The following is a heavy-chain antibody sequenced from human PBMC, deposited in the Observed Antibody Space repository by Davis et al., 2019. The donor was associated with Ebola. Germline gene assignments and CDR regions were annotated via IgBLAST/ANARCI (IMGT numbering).Heavy chain of an antibody. Sequence: GESLKISCSASGFIFSSYVMSWVRQAPGKGLEWVSTFGTGADTYYADSVKGRFTISRDNSKNTLHLQMNSLRVEDTAIYYCAKDTSNVWFDVWGQGTMVTVSS. CDR2: FGTGADT. CDR3: AKDTSNVWFDV. CDR1: GFIFSSYV. D-gene: IGHD6-19*01. J-gene: IGHJ3*01. V-gene: IGHV3-23*01.